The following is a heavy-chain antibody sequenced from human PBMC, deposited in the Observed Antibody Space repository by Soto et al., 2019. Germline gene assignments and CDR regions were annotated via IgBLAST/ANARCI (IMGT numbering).Heavy chain of an antibody. Sequence: PGGSLRLSCAASGFTVDDYAMHWVRQAPGKGLGWVSGISWNSETIDYADSVKGRFTISRDNAKSSLFLQMNSLRPDDTALYYCAKDMKWGGMTTIHYFDSWGQGTLVTVSS. CDR3: AKDMKWGGMTTIHYFDS. CDR2: ISWNSETI. J-gene: IGHJ4*02. CDR1: GFTVDDYA. V-gene: IGHV3-9*01. D-gene: IGHD4-17*01.